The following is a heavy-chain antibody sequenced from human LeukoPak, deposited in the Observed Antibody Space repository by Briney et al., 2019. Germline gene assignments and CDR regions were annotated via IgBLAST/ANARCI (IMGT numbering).Heavy chain of an antibody. Sequence: GGSLRLSCAASGFTFSSYAMSWVRQAPGKGLEWVSAISGSGGSTYYADSVKGRFTISRDNSKNTLYLQMNSLTAEDTAVYYCAKDRDILTGMQLDYWGQGTLVTVSS. D-gene: IGHD3-9*01. CDR2: ISGSGGST. V-gene: IGHV3-23*01. CDR3: AKDRDILTGMQLDY. J-gene: IGHJ4*02. CDR1: GFTFSSYA.